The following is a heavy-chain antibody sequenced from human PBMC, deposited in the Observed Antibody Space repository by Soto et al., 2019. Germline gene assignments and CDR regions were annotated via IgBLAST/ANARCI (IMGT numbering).Heavy chain of an antibody. V-gene: IGHV4-4*02. J-gene: IGHJ4*02. CDR2: IYHSGST. CDR1: GGSVSRSNW. CDR3: AIRTTVTTRLGY. Sequence: QVQLQESGPGLVEPAGTLSLTCAVSGGSVSRSNWWSWVRQPQGKGLEWIGEIYHSGSTNYNPSLKSRVAISVDKSKNQFSLKLSSVTAAHSAVYYCAIRTTVTTRLGYWGQGTLVTVSS. D-gene: IGHD4-17*01.